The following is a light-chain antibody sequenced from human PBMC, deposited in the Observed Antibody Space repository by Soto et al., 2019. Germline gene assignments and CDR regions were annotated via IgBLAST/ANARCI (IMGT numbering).Light chain of an antibody. CDR3: QQYENLPS. CDR1: QNINNY. V-gene: IGKV1-33*01. Sequence: EIQVTQSPASLSASVGDRVTITCQASQNINNYLNWYQQKPGRAPKLLIYDASNLEAGVPSRFTGSGSGTYFTFTISRLQPEDIATYYCQQYENLPSFGQGTRLEI. J-gene: IGKJ5*01. CDR2: DAS.